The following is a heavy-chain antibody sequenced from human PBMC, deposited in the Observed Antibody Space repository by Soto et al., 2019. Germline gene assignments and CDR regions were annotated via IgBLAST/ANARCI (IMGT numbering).Heavy chain of an antibody. D-gene: IGHD5-18*01. V-gene: IGHV3-21*01. CDR2: ISTSSTYI. CDR1: GFTFSSYN. J-gene: IGHJ3*02. CDR3: ARGQGFSYGSSALDI. Sequence: EVQLVESGGGLVKPGGSLRLSCVGSGFTFSSYNINWVRQAPGKGPEWVSSISTSSTYIFYTDSVKARFTISRDNAKNSLYLQMNSLRGEDTAVYFCARGQGFSYGSSALDIWGLGTMVTVSS.